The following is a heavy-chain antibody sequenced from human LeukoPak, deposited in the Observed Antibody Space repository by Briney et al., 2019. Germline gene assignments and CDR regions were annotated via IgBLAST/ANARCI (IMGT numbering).Heavy chain of an antibody. D-gene: IGHD6-13*01. CDR2: IIPILGIA. J-gene: IGHJ5*02. Sequence: SVEVSCKASGGTFSSYAISWVRQAPGQGLEWMGRIIPILGIANYAQKFQGRVTITADKSTSTAYMELSSLRSEDTAVYYCARGVAAAGKKYNWFDPWGQGTLVTVSS. CDR3: ARGVAAAGKKYNWFDP. CDR1: GGTFSSYA. V-gene: IGHV1-69*04.